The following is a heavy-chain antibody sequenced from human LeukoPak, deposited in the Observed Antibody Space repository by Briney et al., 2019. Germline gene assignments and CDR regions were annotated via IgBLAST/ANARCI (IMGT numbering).Heavy chain of an antibody. Sequence: GGSLRLSCAASGFTFSTYPMNWVRQPPGKGLEGVSVISGSGGATFYGDSVQGRFTISRDNSRDTLYLQMNSLTAEDTAVYYCGKYLQTTVGANDYWGQGTLVTVSS. CDR3: GKYLQTTVGANDY. J-gene: IGHJ4*02. CDR2: ISGSGGAT. V-gene: IGHV3-23*01. D-gene: IGHD1-26*01. CDR1: GFTFSTYP.